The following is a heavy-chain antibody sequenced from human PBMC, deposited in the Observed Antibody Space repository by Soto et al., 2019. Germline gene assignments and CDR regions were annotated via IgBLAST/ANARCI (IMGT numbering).Heavy chain of an antibody. V-gene: IGHV3-30-3*01. CDR2: ISYDGSNK. J-gene: IGHJ4*02. CDR3: AKDRYGDYGGIDY. D-gene: IGHD4-17*01. Sequence: GSLRLSCAASGFTFSSYAMHWVRQAPGKGLEWVAVISYDGSNKYYADSVKGRFTISRDNSKNTLYLQMNSLRAEDTAVYYCAKDRYGDYGGIDYWGQGTMVTVSS. CDR1: GFTFSSYA.